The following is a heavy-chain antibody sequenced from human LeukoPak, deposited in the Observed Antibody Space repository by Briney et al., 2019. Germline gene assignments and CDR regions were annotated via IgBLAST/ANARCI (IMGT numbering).Heavy chain of an antibody. J-gene: IGHJ4*02. Sequence: GGSLRLSCAASGFTFTTYWMSWVRQAPGKGLEWVANIKQDGSEKYYVDSVKGRFTISRDNSGNTLYLSMNSLRAEDTAVYYCARGGVYYDFWSGYYTLDYWGQGTLVTVSS. D-gene: IGHD3-3*01. CDR3: ARGGVYYDFWSGYYTLDY. V-gene: IGHV3-7*01. CDR2: IKQDGSEK. CDR1: GFTFTTYW.